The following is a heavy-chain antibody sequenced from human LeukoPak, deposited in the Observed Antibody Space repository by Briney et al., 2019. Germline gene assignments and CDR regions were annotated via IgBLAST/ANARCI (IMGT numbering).Heavy chain of an antibody. CDR1: GFTFSSYA. Sequence: PGGSLRLSCAASGFTFSSYAMHWVRQAPGKGLEWVAVISYDGSSKYYADSVKGRFTISRDNSKNTLYLQMNSLRAEDTAVYYCARDLVLLWFGELSGPFDYWGQGTLVTVSS. CDR3: ARDLVLLWFGELSGPFDY. J-gene: IGHJ4*02. CDR2: ISYDGSSK. D-gene: IGHD3-10*01. V-gene: IGHV3-30-3*01.